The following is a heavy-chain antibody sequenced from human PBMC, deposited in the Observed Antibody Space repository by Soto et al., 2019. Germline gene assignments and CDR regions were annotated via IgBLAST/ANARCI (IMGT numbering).Heavy chain of an antibody. J-gene: IGHJ4*02. CDR2: IYYSGST. V-gene: IGHV4-30-4*01. CDR1: GGSISSGDYY. CDR3: ARGGSSGYSSSWYVDIFDY. D-gene: IGHD6-13*01. Sequence: QVQLQESGPGLVKPSQTLSLTCTVSGGSISSGDYYWSWIRQPPGKGLEWIGYIYYSGSTYYNPSLKSRVTRSVDTSKNQFSRKLSSVTAADTAVYYCARGGSSGYSSSWYVDIFDYWGQGTLVTVSS.